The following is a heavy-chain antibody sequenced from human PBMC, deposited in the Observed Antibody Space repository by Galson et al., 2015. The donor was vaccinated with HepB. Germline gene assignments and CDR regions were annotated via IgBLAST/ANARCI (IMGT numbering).Heavy chain of an antibody. CDR2: ISTSGSYI. CDR3: AKRGPGYCSSTTCYKSFDY. V-gene: IGHV3-21*04. CDR1: GFTFSSFS. D-gene: IGHD2-2*02. Sequence: SLRLSCAASGFTFSSFSMNWVRQAPGKGLEWVSSISTSGSYISYADSVKGRFTISRDNAKNSLSLQMNSLRAEDTAVYYCAKRGPGYCSSTTCYKSFDYWGQGTQVTVSS. J-gene: IGHJ4*02.